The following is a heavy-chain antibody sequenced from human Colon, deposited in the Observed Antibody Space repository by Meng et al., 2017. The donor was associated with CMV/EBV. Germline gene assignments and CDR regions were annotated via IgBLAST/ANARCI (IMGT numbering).Heavy chain of an antibody. Sequence: KASNYSFSSSGISFVRHAPAPALASMGSIIDYHGATKYSQKLQCSLTMTTDASTSTAYMELRSLRSDDTAVYFCARAGNYDPAYFDHWGQGTLVTVSS. CDR3: ARAGNYDPAYFDH. V-gene: IGHV1-18*01. CDR2: IIDYHGAT. J-gene: IGHJ4*02. CDR1: NYSFSSSG. D-gene: IGHD3-3*01.